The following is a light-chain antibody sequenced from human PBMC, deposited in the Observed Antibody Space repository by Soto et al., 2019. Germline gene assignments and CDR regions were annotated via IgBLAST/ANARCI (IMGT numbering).Light chain of an antibody. Sequence: QSVLTQPASVSGSPGQSITISCTGASSDIGGYNYVSWYQQHPGKAPKLIIYEVSNRPSGVSNRFSASKSGNTASLTISGLQSEDEADYFCAVWDDSLNGWVFGGGTKVTVL. CDR3: AVWDDSLNGWV. V-gene: IGLV2-14*01. CDR1: SSDIGGYNY. CDR2: EVS. J-gene: IGLJ3*02.